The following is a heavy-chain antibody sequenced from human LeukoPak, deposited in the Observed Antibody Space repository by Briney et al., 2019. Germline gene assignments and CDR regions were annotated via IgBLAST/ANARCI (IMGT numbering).Heavy chain of an antibody. CDR3: ARATHRGCSSTSCTPTRGGVYYYYMDV. Sequence: KPSETLSLTCTVSGGSISTYYWSWIRQPPGKGLEWIGNIYYSGSTTYNPSLKSRVTISVDTSKNQFSLKMSSVTAADTAVYYCARATHRGCSSTSCTPTRGGVYYYYMDVWGKGTTVTVSS. CDR2: IYYSGST. D-gene: IGHD2-2*01. J-gene: IGHJ6*03. V-gene: IGHV4-59*01. CDR1: GGSISTYY.